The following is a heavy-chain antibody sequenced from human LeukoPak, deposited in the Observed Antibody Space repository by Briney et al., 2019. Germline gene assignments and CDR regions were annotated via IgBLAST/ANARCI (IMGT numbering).Heavy chain of an antibody. Sequence: SVKVSCKASGGTFSSYAISWVRQAPGQGLEWVGGIIPIFGTANYAQKFQGRVTITADEFTSTAYMELSRLRSEDTAVYYCAINLGTDYVGDYWGPRTLVTVSS. CDR3: AINLGTDYVGDY. CDR1: GGTFSSYA. J-gene: IGHJ4*02. D-gene: IGHD4-17*01. V-gene: IGHV1-69*13. CDR2: IIPIFGTA.